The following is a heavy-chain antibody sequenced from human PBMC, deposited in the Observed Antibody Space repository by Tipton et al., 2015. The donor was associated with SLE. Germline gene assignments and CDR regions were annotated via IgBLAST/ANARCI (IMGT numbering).Heavy chain of an antibody. V-gene: IGHV4-61*02. CDR1: GGSISSGSYY. CDR3: ARGHRPDPFDI. CDR2: IYTSGST. Sequence: PGLVKPSETLSLTCTVSGGSISSGSYYWSWIRQPAGKGLEWIGYIYTSGSTNYNPSLKSRVTISVDTSKNQFSLKLSSVTAADTAVYFCARGHRPDPFDIWGQGTMVTVSS. J-gene: IGHJ3*02.